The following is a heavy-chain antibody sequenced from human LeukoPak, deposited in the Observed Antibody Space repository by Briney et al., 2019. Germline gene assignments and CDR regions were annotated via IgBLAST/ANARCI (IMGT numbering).Heavy chain of an antibody. Sequence: SETLSLTCTVSGGSISSYYWSWIRQPPGKGLEWIGYIYYSGSTNYNPSLKSRVTISVDTSKNQFSLKLSSVTAADTAVYYCARGGIVVVPAACWFDPWGQGTLVTVSS. CDR1: GGSISSYY. CDR2: IYYSGST. CDR3: ARGGIVVVPAACWFDP. V-gene: IGHV4-59*12. D-gene: IGHD2-2*01. J-gene: IGHJ5*02.